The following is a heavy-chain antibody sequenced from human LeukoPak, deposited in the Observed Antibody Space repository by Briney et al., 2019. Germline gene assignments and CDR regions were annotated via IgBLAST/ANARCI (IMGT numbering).Heavy chain of an antibody. CDR3: ARAHFVTNYFDS. CDR2: ISSTGSTT. D-gene: IGHD2-21*02. J-gene: IGHJ4*02. V-gene: IGHV3-11*04. CDR1: GFNFNDHY. Sequence: TGGSLRLSCAASGFNFNDHYMSWIRQAPGKGLEWISYISSTGSTTYSADSVKGRFTISRDNAKNSLYLQLNYLTAEDTAVYHCARAHFVTNYFDSWGQGTLVTVSS.